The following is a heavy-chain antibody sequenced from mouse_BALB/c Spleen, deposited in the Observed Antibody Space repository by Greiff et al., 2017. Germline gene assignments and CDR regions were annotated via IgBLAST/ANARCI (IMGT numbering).Heavy chain of an antibody. V-gene: IGHV5-6-5*01. CDR1: GFTFSSYA. CDR3: AKEAFTTPFAD. D-gene: IGHD1-1*01. CDR2: ISSGGST. J-gene: IGHJ3*01. Sequence: EVQLVESGGGLVKPGGSLKLSCAASGFTFSSYAMSWVRQTPEKRLEWVASISSGGSTYYPDSVKGRFTISRDNARNILYLQMSSLRSEDTAMYYCAKEAFTTPFADWGQGTLVTGSA.